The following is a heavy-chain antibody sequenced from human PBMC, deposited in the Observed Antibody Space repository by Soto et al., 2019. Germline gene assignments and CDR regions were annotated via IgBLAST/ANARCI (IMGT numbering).Heavy chain of an antibody. V-gene: IGHV1-8*01. J-gene: IGHJ4*02. D-gene: IGHD3-9*01. CDR3: ARLGVYYDILTGYYTPDY. CDR2: MNPNSGNT. CDR1: GYTFTRYD. Sequence: ASVKVSCKASGYTFTRYDIKWVRQATGQGLEWMGWMNPNSGNTGYAQKFQGRVTMTRNTSISTAYMELSSLRSEDPAVYYCARLGVYYDILTGYYTPDYWGQGTLVTVSS.